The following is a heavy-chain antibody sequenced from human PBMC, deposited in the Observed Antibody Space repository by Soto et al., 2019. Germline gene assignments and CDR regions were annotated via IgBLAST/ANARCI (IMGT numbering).Heavy chain of an antibody. Sequence: QVQLVQSGAEVKKPGSSVKVSCKASGGTFSSYAISWVRQAPGQGLEWMGGIIPIFGTANYAQKFQGRVTINADESTSTAYMELSSLRYEDTAVYYCASNYYDSSGYYMGYFDYWGQGTLVTVSS. V-gene: IGHV1-69*01. CDR1: GGTFSSYA. CDR2: IIPIFGTA. D-gene: IGHD3-22*01. CDR3: ASNYYDSSGYYMGYFDY. J-gene: IGHJ4*02.